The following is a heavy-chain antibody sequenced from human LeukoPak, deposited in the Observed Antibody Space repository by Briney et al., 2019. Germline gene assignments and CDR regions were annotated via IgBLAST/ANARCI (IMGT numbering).Heavy chain of an antibody. CDR1: GGSFSGYY. D-gene: IGHD3-22*01. Sequence: SETLSLTCAVYGGSFSGYYWSWIRQPPGKGLEWIGYIYYSGSTNYNPSLKSRVTISVDTSKNQFSLKLSSVTAADTAVYYCARDSSGYYFRSSYMDVWGKGTTVTVSS. J-gene: IGHJ6*03. CDR3: ARDSSGYYFRSSYMDV. CDR2: IYYSGST. V-gene: IGHV4-59*01.